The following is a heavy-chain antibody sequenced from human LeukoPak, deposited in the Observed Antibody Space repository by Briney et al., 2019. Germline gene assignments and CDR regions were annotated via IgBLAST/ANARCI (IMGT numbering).Heavy chain of an antibody. V-gene: IGHV3-30*18. CDR3: AKGGYDSPYYYYYGMDV. CDR2: ISYDGSNK. D-gene: IGHD5-12*01. J-gene: IGHJ6*02. CDR1: GFTFSSYG. Sequence: GRSLRLSCAASGFTFSSYGMHWVRQAPGKGLEWVAVISYDGSNKYYADSVKGRFTISRDNSKNTLYLQMNSLRAEDTAVYYCAKGGYDSPYYYYYGMDVWGQGTTVTVSS.